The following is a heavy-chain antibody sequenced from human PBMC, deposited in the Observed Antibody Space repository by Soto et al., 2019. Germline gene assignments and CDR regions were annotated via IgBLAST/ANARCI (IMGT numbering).Heavy chain of an antibody. CDR1: GASFSGSY. Sequence: SETLSLTCAVSGASFSGSYWSWIRQPPGKGLEWTGYAYYSGTTVYNPSLKSRVSISVDTSKNHVSLRLKSVTAADTAVYYCAVWSALTQYYFDSWGHGKLVTVSS. D-gene: IGHD3-3*01. CDR2: AYYSGTT. CDR3: AVWSALTQYYFDS. V-gene: IGHV4-59*13. J-gene: IGHJ4*01.